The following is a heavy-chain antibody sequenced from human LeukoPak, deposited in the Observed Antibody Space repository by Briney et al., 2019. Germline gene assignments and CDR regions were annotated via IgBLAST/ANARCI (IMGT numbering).Heavy chain of an antibody. D-gene: IGHD3-22*01. CDR3: AKSNGYGLIDI. CDR1: GFTFSSYE. J-gene: IGHJ3*02. Sequence: SGGSLRLSCAASGFTFSSYEMNWVRQAPGKGLEWVSYISSSSSTIYYADSVKGRFTISRDNAKNSLYLQMNSLRAEDTAVYYCAKSNGYGLIDIWGQGTMVTVSS. CDR2: ISSSSSTI. V-gene: IGHV3-48*03.